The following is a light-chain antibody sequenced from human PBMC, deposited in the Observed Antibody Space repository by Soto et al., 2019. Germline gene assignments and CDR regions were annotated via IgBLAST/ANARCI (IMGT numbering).Light chain of an antibody. CDR2: GDN. J-gene: IGLJ3*02. CDR3: CSYAGSSTWV. V-gene: IGLV2-23*01. CDR1: RNDVGGYGL. Sequence: QSALTQPASVSASPGQSISISCSGTRNDVGGYGLVSWYQQQPDKAPKLMIYGDNKRPSGVSDRFSGSSSGNTASLTISGLQAEDEADYYCCSYAGSSTWVFGGGTKLTVL.